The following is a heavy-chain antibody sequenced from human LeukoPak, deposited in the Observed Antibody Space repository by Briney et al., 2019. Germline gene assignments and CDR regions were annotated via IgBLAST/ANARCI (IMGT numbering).Heavy chain of an antibody. J-gene: IGHJ4*02. V-gene: IGHV3-7*01. CDR1: GFNFSDYF. Sequence: GGSLRLSCAASGFNFSDYFLTWVRQAPGKGLEWVANINQDGNEKNYVDSLEGRFTVSRDNAKRSLYLQMNSLRVDDTAMYYCVRDVGYYGGNHDYWGQGTLVIVSP. CDR2: INQDGNEK. D-gene: IGHD4-23*01. CDR3: VRDVGYYGGNHDY.